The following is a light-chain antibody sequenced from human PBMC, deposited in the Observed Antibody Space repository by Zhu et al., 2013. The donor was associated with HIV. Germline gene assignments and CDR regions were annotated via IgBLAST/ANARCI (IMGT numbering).Light chain of an antibody. CDR1: QDIRNH. CDR2: LAS. J-gene: IGKJ5*01. CDR3: LQHNSYPPT. Sequence: DIQMTQSPSSLSAFVGDRVTITCRASQDIRNHLGWYQQKPGKAPRRLIYLASTLQSGVPSRFSGSGSGTEFTLTISSLQPEDSATYYCLQHNSYPPTFGQGTRLEI. V-gene: IGKV1-17*01.